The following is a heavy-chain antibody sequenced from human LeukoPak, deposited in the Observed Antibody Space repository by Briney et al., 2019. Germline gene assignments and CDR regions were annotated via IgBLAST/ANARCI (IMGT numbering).Heavy chain of an antibody. J-gene: IGHJ4*02. CDR1: GGSLSSSNW. CDR2: IYHSGST. Sequence: SGTLSLTCAVSGGSLSSSNWWSWVRQPPGKGLEWIGEIYHSGSTNYNPSLKSRVTISVDKSKNQFSLKLSSVTAADTAVYYCARDRGGYGSGSYQPIDYWGQGTLVTVSS. CDR3: ARDRGGYGSGSYQPIDY. V-gene: IGHV4-4*02. D-gene: IGHD3-10*01.